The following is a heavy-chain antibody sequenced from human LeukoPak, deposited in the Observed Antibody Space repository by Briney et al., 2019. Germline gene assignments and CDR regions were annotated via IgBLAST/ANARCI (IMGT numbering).Heavy chain of an antibody. J-gene: IGHJ4*02. D-gene: IGHD3-22*01. CDR1: GFTFSHYA. CDR3: ARNSDYYDYRPQSV. V-gene: IGHV3-30*04. Sequence: GGSLRLSCAASGFTFSHYALHWVRQAPGKGLEWVALIGHDGADKYYADSVKGRFLISRDNSKNMLFLQMNSLIIEDTAVYYCARNSDYYDYRPQSVWGQGTLVTVS. CDR2: IGHDGADK.